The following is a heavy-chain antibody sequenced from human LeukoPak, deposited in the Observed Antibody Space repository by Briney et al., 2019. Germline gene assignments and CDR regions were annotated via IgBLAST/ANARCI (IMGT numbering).Heavy chain of an antibody. CDR3: ASSTVDTVMVTANFDY. D-gene: IGHD5-18*01. CDR1: GGSISRTNYY. V-gene: IGHV4-39*01. CDR2: FYYSGRT. Sequence: SETLSLTCTVSGGSISRTNYYWVWIRQPPGKGLEWIGSFYYSGRTYYNPSLKSRVTISVDTTKNQFSLKLNSVTAADTAVYYCASSTVDTVMVTANFDYWGQGTLVTVSS. J-gene: IGHJ4*02.